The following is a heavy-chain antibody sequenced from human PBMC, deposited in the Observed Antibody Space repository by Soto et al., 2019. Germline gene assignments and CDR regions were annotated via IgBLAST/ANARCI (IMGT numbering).Heavy chain of an antibody. V-gene: IGHV3-73*02. CDR3: TRRQFYYFGLDV. CDR2: IRTDANTYAT. D-gene: IGHD6-19*01. J-gene: IGHJ6*02. Sequence: QLVESGGALVQPGESLKLSCAASGFSFSGSAIQWVRQAPGKGLEWGGRIRTDANTYATAYAASVTGRFTISRDDSRNTAYLQMTSLKTEDTAVYFCTRRQFYYFGLDVWGQGTTVIVSS. CDR1: GFSFSGSA.